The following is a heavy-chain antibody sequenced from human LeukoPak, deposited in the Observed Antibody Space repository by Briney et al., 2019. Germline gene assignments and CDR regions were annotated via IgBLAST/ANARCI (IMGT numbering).Heavy chain of an antibody. CDR1: GFTFSSYS. Sequence: GGSLRLSCTASGFTFSSYSLNWVRQAPGKGLEWVSSVSTGSNYIYYADSVKGRFTISRDNDKNSLYLQMNSLRAEDTAVYYCARDRYCSGGSCFDHDAFDIWGQGTMVTVSS. J-gene: IGHJ3*02. CDR3: ARDRYCSGGSCFDHDAFDI. D-gene: IGHD2-15*01. V-gene: IGHV3-21*01. CDR2: VSTGSNYI.